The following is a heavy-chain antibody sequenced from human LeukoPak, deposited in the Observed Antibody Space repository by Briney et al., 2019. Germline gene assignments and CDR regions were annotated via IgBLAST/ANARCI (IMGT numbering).Heavy chain of an antibody. Sequence: GGSLRLSCAASGFTFSDYYMSWIRQAPGKGLEWVSYISGSSSYTNYADSVKGRFPISRDNAKNSLFLQMNSLRAEDTAVYYCARVLATGGVTYYFDYWGQGTLVTVSS. CDR1: GFTFSDYY. D-gene: IGHD5-12*01. CDR3: ARVLATGGVTYYFDY. J-gene: IGHJ4*02. CDR2: ISGSSSYT. V-gene: IGHV3-11*06.